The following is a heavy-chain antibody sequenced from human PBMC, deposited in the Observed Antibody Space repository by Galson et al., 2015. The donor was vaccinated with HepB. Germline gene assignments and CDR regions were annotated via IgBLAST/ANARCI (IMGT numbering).Heavy chain of an antibody. V-gene: IGHV3-23*01. J-gene: IGHJ4*02. Sequence: SLRLSCAASGFTFSSYDMSWVRQAPGKGLQWVSAINGSGGRTYYADSVKGRFTISRDNSNNTLYLLMNSLRGEDTAVYYCAKVRSNRRWLFPLQLDYWGQGTLVTVSS. D-gene: IGHD3-22*01. CDR2: INGSGGRT. CDR3: AKVRSNRRWLFPLQLDY. CDR1: GFTFSSYD.